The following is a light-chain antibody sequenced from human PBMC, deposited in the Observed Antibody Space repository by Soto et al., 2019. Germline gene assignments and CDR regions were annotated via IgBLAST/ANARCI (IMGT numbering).Light chain of an antibody. CDR1: SSDVGTYNL. Sequence: QSVLTQPASVSGSPGQSITISCTGTSSDVGTYNLVSWYQQHPGQAPKLMIYEGSKRPSGVSNRFSGSKSGNTASLTISRLHAEDEADYYCCSYAGSGTFVFGTGTKVTV. J-gene: IGLJ1*01. V-gene: IGLV2-23*01. CDR2: EGS. CDR3: CSYAGSGTFV.